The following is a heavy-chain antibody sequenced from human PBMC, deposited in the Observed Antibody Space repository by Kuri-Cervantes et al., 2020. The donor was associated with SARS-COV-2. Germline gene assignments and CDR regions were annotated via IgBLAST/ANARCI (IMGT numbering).Heavy chain of an antibody. J-gene: IGHJ6*02. Sequence: TVSCKGSGYSFTSYCIGWVRQMPGKGLEWMGIIYPGDSDTRYSPSFQGQVTISADKSISTAYLQWSSLKASDTAMYYCARQSRGATATVTTDFYYCGMDVWGQGTMVTVSS. D-gene: IGHD4-17*01. CDR3: ARQSRGATATVTTDFYYCGMDV. CDR1: GYSFTSYC. CDR2: IYPGDSDT. V-gene: IGHV5-51*01.